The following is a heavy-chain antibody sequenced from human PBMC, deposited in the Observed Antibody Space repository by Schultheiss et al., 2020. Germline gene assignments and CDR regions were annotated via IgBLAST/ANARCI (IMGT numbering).Heavy chain of an antibody. Sequence: SETLSLTCAVSGYSISSGYYWGWFRQPPGKGLEWNGSMYHSGSTYYNPSLKSRVTISVDTSKNQLSLKLSSVTAADTAVYNCARDLVGATPFDYWGRGTLVTVSS. D-gene: IGHD1-26*01. J-gene: IGHJ4*02. CDR3: ARDLVGATPFDY. CDR2: MYHSGST. V-gene: IGHV4-38-2*02. CDR1: GYSISSGYY.